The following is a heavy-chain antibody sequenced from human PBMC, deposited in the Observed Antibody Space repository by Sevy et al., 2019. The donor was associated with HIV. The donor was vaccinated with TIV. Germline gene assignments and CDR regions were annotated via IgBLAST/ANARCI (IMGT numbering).Heavy chain of an antibody. CDR2: IWYDGSNK. V-gene: IGHV3-33*06. CDR1: GFTFSSYG. J-gene: IGHJ4*02. CDR3: AKDGVEWELLSYFDY. Sequence: GGSLRLSCAASGFTFSSYGMHWVRQAPGQGLEWVAVIWYDGSNKCYADSVKGRFTISRDNSKNTLYLQMNSLRAEDTAVYYCAKDGVEWELLSYFDYWGQGTLVTVSS. D-gene: IGHD1-26*01.